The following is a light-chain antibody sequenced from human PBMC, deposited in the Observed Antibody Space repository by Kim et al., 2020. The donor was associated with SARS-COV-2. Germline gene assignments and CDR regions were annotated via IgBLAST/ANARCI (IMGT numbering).Light chain of an antibody. CDR2: GAS. CDR3: QHYGTSPLYT. V-gene: IGKV3-20*01. Sequence: PGESATLSCRASQSISSSSLSWYQQKPGQAPRLLIYGASSRATGIPDRFSGSGSGTDFTLTISRLQPEDFAVYYCQHYGTSPLYTLGQGTKLEI. J-gene: IGKJ2*01. CDR1: QSISSSS.